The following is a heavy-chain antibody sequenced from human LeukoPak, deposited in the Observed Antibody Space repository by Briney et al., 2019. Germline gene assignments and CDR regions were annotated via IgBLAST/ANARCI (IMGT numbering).Heavy chain of an antibody. CDR2: IYPGDSDT. J-gene: IGHJ6*03. D-gene: IGHD6-13*01. V-gene: IGHV5-51*01. CDR1: GYSFTSYW. Sequence: GESLKISCKSSGYSFTSYWIGWVRQMPGKGLEWMGIIYPGDSDTRYSPSFQGQVTISADKSISTAYLQWSSLKASDTAMYYCARGGGQGESGYSSSWYAYYYYMDVWGKGTTVTVSS. CDR3: ARGGGQGESGYSSSWYAYYYYMDV.